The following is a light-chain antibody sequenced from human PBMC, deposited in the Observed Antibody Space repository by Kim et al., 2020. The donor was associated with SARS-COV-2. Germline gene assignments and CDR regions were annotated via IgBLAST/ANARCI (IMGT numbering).Light chain of an antibody. Sequence: QKVTIPCSESNATIGNNYVAWYQQLPGTAPKLLIYYEHKRPSGIPDRFSGAKSGTSATLGITGLQNGDEADYYCGAWDSSLSAGVFGGGTQLTVL. J-gene: IGLJ3*02. CDR2: YEH. V-gene: IGLV1-51*01. CDR3: GAWDSSLSAGV. CDR1: NATIGNNY.